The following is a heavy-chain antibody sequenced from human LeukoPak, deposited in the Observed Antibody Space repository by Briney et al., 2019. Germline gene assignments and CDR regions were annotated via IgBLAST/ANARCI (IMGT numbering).Heavy chain of an antibody. CDR1: GGTFSSYA. J-gene: IGHJ5*02. D-gene: IGHD6-13*01. CDR3: ARGDSSSWYMIGLLDP. Sequence: GASVKVSCKASGGTFSSYAISWVRQAPGQGLEWMGGIIPIFGTANYAQKFQGRVTITADESTSTAYMELSSLRSEDTAVYYCARGDSSSWYMIGLLDPWGQGTLVTVSS. V-gene: IGHV1-69*13. CDR2: IIPIFGTA.